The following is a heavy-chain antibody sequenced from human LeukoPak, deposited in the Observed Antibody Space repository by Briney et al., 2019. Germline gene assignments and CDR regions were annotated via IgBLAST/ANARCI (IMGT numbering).Heavy chain of an antibody. CDR2: NSSSGSTI. J-gene: IGHJ4*02. Sequence: PGGSLRLSCAASGFTFSSYEMNWVRQAPGKGLEWISYNSSSGSTIYYADSVKGRFTISRDNAKNSLYLQMNSLRAEDTAVYYCARSSGWYGWGQGTLVTVSS. V-gene: IGHV3-48*03. CDR1: GFTFSSYE. D-gene: IGHD6-19*01. CDR3: ARSSGWYG.